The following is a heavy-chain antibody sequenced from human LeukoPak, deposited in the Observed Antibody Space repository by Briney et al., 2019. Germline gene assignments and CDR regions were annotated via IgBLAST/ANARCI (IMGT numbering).Heavy chain of an antibody. CDR1: GFTFSTYA. CDR2: ISAGGGAT. J-gene: IGHJ1*01. Sequence: GGSLRLSCAASGFTFSTYAMSWVRQAPGKGLEWVSAISAGGGATYYADSVKGRFTISRDNSKNTLYLQMNRLRVDDMAVYYSVRDFMGAGATTAFLHHWGQGTLVSVSS. V-gene: IGHV3-23*01. D-gene: IGHD1/OR15-1a*01. CDR3: VRDFMGAGATTAFLHH.